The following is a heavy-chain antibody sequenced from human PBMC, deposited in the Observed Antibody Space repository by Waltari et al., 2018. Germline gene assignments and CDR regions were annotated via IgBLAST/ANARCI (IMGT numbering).Heavy chain of an antibody. CDR1: GYSFTSYW. D-gene: IGHD2-2*01. J-gene: IGHJ5*02. CDR2: ISPGAPVT. V-gene: IGHV5-51*01. Sequence: EVQLVQSGAEVKKPGESLKISCKGSGYSFTSYWIGWVRQMPGKGLEWMGIISPGAPVTSDGPAFQGQVTISADKSISTAYLQWSSLKASDTAMYYCARRGGCSSTSCYWWFDPWGQGTLVTVSS. CDR3: ARRGGCSSTSCYWWFDP.